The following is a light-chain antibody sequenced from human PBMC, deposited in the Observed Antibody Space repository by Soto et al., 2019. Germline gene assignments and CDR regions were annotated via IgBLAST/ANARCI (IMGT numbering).Light chain of an antibody. J-gene: IGKJ4*01. V-gene: IGKV3D-15*01. CDR2: DAS. Sequence: EIVMTKSPATLSLSPGDRATLSCRASQSVSSNLAWYHLKPGQAPRLLIYDASNRATGIPARFSGSGSGTEFTLTISSLQSEDFAVYYCQQYNNWPQLTFGGGTKVDIK. CDR3: QQYNNWPQLT. CDR1: QSVSSN.